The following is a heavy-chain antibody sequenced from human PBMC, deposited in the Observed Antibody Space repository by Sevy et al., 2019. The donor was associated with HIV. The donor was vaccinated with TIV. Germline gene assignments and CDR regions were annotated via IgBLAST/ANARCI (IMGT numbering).Heavy chain of an antibody. J-gene: IGHJ4*02. V-gene: IGHV1-69*13. Sequence: ASVKVSCKASGGTFSSYAISWVRQAPGQGLEWMGGIIPIFGTANYAQKFQGRVTITADESTSTAYMELSRLRSDDTAVYYCARGAYGGNSGHCDYWGQGTLVTVSS. D-gene: IGHD4-17*01. CDR3: ARGAYGGNSGHCDY. CDR1: GGTFSSYA. CDR2: IIPIFGTA.